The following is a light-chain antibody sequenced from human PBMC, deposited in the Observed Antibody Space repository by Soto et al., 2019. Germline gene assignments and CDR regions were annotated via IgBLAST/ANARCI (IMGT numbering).Light chain of an antibody. CDR1: ESIDNL. CDR2: AAS. CDR3: QQYHTDWT. V-gene: IGKV1-5*01. J-gene: IGKJ1*01. Sequence: QMTQSPSTLSASVGDTVTITCRASESIDNLLAWYQQKPGKAPKLLIFAASTLVRGVPSRFSGRGSGTEFTLTISSLQADDYATFYCQQYHTDWTFGQGTKV.